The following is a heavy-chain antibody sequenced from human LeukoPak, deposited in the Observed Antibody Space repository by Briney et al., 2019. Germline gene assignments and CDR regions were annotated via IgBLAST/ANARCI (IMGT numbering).Heavy chain of an antibody. D-gene: IGHD2-21*02. Sequence: GGSLRLSCAASGFTFSSYAMSWVRQAPGKGLEWVSAISGSGGSTYYADSVKGRFTISRDNSKSTLYLQMNSLRVEDTAVYYCAEGVLTAPRVYDYWGQGTLVIVSS. J-gene: IGHJ4*02. CDR1: GFTFSSYA. CDR3: AEGVLTAPRVYDY. V-gene: IGHV3-23*01. CDR2: ISGSGGST.